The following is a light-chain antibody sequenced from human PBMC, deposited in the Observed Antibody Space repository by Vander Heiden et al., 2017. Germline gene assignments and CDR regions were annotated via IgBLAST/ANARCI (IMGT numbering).Light chain of an antibody. CDR3: QQYGSSPPVYT. Sequence: DIVLTQSPGTLSLSPGERATLSCRASQSVSSSYLAWYQQKPGQAPRLLIYGASSRATGIPDRCSGSGSGTDFTLTISRLEPEDFAVYYCQQYGSSPPVYTFGQGTKLEIK. V-gene: IGKV3-20*01. CDR2: GAS. J-gene: IGKJ2*01. CDR1: QSVSSSY.